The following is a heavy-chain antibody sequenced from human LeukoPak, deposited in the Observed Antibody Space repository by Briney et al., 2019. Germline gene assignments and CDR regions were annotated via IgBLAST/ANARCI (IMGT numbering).Heavy chain of an antibody. CDR2: ISSSGGIM. CDR1: GFTFSDYD. J-gene: IGHJ5*01. CDR3: ARERIRAAVTGWFDS. Sequence: PGGSLRLSYAASGFTFSDYDMSWIRQAPGKGLEWVAKISSSGGIMYYADSLKGRFSISRDNAQKSLYLQMTSLRAEDAALYYCARERIRAAVTGWFDSWGQGTLVTVSS. D-gene: IGHD2-15*01. V-gene: IGHV3-11*04.